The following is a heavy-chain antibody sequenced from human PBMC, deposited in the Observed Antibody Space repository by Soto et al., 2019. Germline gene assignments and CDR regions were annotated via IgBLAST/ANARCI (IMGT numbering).Heavy chain of an antibody. CDR1: GGSISNIHV. CDR3: ATEDSMNWTHDY. D-gene: IGHD1-1*01. V-gene: IGHV4-4*02. J-gene: IGHJ4*02. Sequence: QVQLQESGPGVVKPSGTLSLTCVVSGGSISNIHVCSWVRQPPGKGLDWIGEIYQSGNTDYNPSLKSRVTMSVDTSTNQLSLTLNSVTAADTAVYYCATEDSMNWTHDYWGQGTLVTVSS. CDR2: IYQSGNT.